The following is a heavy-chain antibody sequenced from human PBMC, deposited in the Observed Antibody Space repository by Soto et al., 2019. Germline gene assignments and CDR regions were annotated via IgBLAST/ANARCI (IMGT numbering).Heavy chain of an antibody. CDR3: ARDRVRGIAAAGYYWFDP. CDR1: GFTFSSYW. J-gene: IGHJ5*02. V-gene: IGHV3-7*04. D-gene: IGHD6-13*01. Sequence: EVQLVESGGGLVQPGGSLRLSCAASGFTFSSYWMSWVRQAPGKGLEWVANIKQDGSEKYYVDSVKGRFTISRDNARNSLYLQMNSLRAGDTAVYYCARDRVRGIAAAGYYWFDPWGQGTLVTVSS. CDR2: IKQDGSEK.